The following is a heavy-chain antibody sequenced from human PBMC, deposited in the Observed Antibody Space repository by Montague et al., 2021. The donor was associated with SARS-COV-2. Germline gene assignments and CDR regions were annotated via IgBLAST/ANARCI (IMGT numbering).Heavy chain of an antibody. CDR3: AKVKHVHYDFWSGYRGGYFDY. CDR2: IYSGVSSP. J-gene: IGHJ4*02. Sequence: SLRLSCAASGFTVSSYALSLVRQAPGKGLEWVSVIYSGVSSPYYSYSXXVLFPISRDNSKNTLYLQMNSLRAEDTAVYYCAKVKHVHYDFWSGYRGGYFDYWGQGTLVTVSS. CDR1: GFTVSSYA. V-gene: IGHV3-23*03. D-gene: IGHD3-3*01.